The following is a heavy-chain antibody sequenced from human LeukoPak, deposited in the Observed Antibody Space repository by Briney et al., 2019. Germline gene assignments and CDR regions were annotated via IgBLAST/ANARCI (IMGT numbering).Heavy chain of an antibody. J-gene: IGHJ5*02. CDR2: INTDGSST. CDR3: ARDLGGSYYPPWFDP. D-gene: IGHD1-26*01. CDR1: GFTFSSYW. V-gene: IGHV3-74*01. Sequence: GGSLRLSCAASGFTFSSYWMHWVRQAPGKGLVWVSRINTDGSSTSYADSVKGRFTISRDNAKNTLYLQMNSLRAEDTAVYYCARDLGGSYYPPWFDPWGQGTLVTVSS.